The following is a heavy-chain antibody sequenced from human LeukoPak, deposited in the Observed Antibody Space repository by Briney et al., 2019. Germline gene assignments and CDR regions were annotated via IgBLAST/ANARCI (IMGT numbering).Heavy chain of an antibody. D-gene: IGHD6-19*01. V-gene: IGHV4-4*02. J-gene: IGHJ5*02. CDR2: IYHSGST. CDR1: GASINISKW. Sequence: SETLSLTCAVSGASINISKWWSWVRQPPGKGLEWIGEIYHSGSTNYNPSFKSRVTLLVDKSKNQLSLYLDSVTAADTAVYYCARNGGDSGWGNWFDPWGQGTLVTVSS. CDR3: ARNGGDSGWGNWFDP.